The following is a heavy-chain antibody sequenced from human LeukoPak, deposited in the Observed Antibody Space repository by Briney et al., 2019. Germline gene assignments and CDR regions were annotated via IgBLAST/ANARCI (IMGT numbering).Heavy chain of an antibody. CDR1: GYTFTSYA. D-gene: IGHD4-17*01. CDR3: AREMGPFPYGDYEYNWFDP. V-gene: IGHV1-3*01. Sequence: ASVKVSCKASGYTFTSYAMHWVRQAPGQRLEWMGWINAGNGNTKYSQKFQGRVTITRDTSASTAYMELSSLRSEDTAVYYCAREMGPFPYGDYEYNWFDPWGQGTLVTVSS. CDR2: INAGNGNT. J-gene: IGHJ5*02.